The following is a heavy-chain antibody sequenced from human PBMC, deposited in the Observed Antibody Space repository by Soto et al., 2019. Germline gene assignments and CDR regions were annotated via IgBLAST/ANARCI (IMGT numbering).Heavy chain of an antibody. D-gene: IGHD2-2*01. Sequence: QVQLQQWGAGLLKPSETLSLTCAVYGGSFSGYYWSWVRQPPGKGLEWIGEIIPSGSANYNPSLKRRLTISVDTSKNQFSLKLNSVTAADTAVYYCATGTREGWYFDLWGRGTPVTVSS. V-gene: IGHV4-34*12. CDR2: IIPSGSA. CDR1: GGSFSGYY. CDR3: ATGTREGWYFDL. J-gene: IGHJ2*01.